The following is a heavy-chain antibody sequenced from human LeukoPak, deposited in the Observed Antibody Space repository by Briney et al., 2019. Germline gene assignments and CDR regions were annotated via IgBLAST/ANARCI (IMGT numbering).Heavy chain of an antibody. Sequence: PSETPSLTCTVSGGSISSYYWSWIRQPPGKGLERIGYISYSGSTNYNPSLKSRVTISVDTSKNQFSLKLSSVTAADTAVYYCARGDKYDFWSGYYIYWGQGTLVTVSS. CDR1: GGSISSYY. V-gene: IGHV4-59*01. CDR2: ISYSGST. CDR3: ARGDKYDFWSGYYIY. D-gene: IGHD3-3*01. J-gene: IGHJ4*02.